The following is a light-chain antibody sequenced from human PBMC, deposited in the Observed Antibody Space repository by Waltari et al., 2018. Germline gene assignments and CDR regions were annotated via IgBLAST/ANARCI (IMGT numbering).Light chain of an antibody. J-gene: IGLJ2*01. CDR2: DVN. V-gene: IGLV2-14*01. CDR1: SMAIGSYNY. CDR3: SSYTTTSTLLVV. Sequence: QSALTQPASVSGSPGQSITISCTGTSMAIGSYNYLTWYQQHPGKAPKLMIFDVNNLPSGVSDRFSGSKSGNMASLTISGLQAEDEADYYCSSYTTTSTLLVVFGGGTKLTVL.